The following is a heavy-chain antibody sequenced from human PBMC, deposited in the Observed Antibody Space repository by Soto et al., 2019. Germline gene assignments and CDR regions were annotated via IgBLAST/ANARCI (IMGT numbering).Heavy chain of an antibody. V-gene: IGHV4-59*12. J-gene: IGHJ6*02. CDR2: SYYSGST. CDR1: GGSISSYY. Sequence: SETLSLTCTFSGGSISSYYWSWIRQPPGKGLEYIGYSYYSGSTNYNPSLKSRVTISVDTSKNQFSLKLSSVTAADTAVYYCARGLATTVTTIRSSPKGYYYYGMDVWGQGTTVTVSS. CDR3: ARGLATTVTTIRSSPKGYYYYGMDV. D-gene: IGHD4-17*01.